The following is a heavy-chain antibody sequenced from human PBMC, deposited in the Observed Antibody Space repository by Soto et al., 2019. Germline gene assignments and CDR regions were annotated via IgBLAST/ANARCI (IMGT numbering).Heavy chain of an antibody. CDR1: GGTFSSYA. CDR2: IIPIFGTA. Sequence: QVQLVQSGAEVKKPGSSVKVSCKASGGTFSSYAISWVRQAPGQGLEWMGGIIPIFGTANYAQKFQGRVTITADESTSTAFMELSSLRSEDTAVYYCASGPLSLAFGGVIVAPFDYWGQGTLVTVSS. V-gene: IGHV1-69*01. D-gene: IGHD3-16*02. J-gene: IGHJ4*02. CDR3: ASGPLSLAFGGVIVAPFDY.